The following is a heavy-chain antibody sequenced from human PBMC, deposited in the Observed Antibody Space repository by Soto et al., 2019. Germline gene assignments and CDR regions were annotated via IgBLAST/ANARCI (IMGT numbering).Heavy chain of an antibody. V-gene: IGHV3-74*01. J-gene: IGHJ3*01. CDR1: GFTFSDYW. CDR2: IKFDGSSA. D-gene: IGHD3-10*01. Sequence: EVQLVESGGGLVQPEGSLRLSCAASGFTFSDYWIHWVRQAPGKGLVWVSRIKFDGSSANYADSVKGRFTISRDNARDTVYLQMNSLRAEDTAVYYCARGVRGHYGFDVWGQGTMVTVSS. CDR3: ARGVRGHYGFDV.